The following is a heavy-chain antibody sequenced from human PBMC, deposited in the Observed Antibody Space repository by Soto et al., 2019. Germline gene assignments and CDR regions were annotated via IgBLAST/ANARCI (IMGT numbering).Heavy chain of an antibody. CDR2: ITGGGGST. CDR3: AKGSSTSRPYYFDH. V-gene: IGHV3-23*01. D-gene: IGHD2-2*01. J-gene: IGHJ4*02. CDR1: GFTFSSYA. Sequence: EVQLLESGGGLVQPGGSLRLSCAASGFTFSSYAMSWVRRAPGQGLEWVSAITGGGGSTYTADSVKGRFTISRDNSKNTLDLQMNSLRAEDTAVYYCAKGSSTSRPYYFDHWGQGTLVTVSS.